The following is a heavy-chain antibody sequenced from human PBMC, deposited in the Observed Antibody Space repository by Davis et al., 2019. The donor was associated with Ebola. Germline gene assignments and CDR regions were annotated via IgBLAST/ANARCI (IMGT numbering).Heavy chain of an antibody. CDR1: GGYISGYY. D-gene: IGHD1-26*01. J-gene: IGHJ3*02. CDR2: IYYSGST. V-gene: IGHV4-39*01. Sequence: SETLSLTCTVSGGYISGYYWGWIRQPPGKGLEWIGSIYYSGSTYYNPSLKSRVTISVDTSKNQFSLKLSSVTAADTAVYYCARSIVGADAFDIWGQGTMVTVSS. CDR3: ARSIVGADAFDI.